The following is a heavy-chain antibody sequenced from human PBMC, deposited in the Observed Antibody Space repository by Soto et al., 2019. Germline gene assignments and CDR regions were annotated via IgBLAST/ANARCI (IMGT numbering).Heavy chain of an antibody. V-gene: IGHV3-11*01. J-gene: IGHJ6*02. CDR2: ISSSGSTI. D-gene: IGHD3-22*01. CDR3: ARLDGNDYDSSGYYYYYYGMDV. CDR1: GFTFSDFY. Sequence: QVQLVESGGGLVKPGGSLRLSCAASGFTFSDFYMSWLRQAPGKGLEWVSYISSSGSTIYYADSVKGRFTISRDNTKNSRYLQMTSLRAEETAVYYCARLDGNDYDSSGYYYYYYGMDVWGQGTTVTVSS.